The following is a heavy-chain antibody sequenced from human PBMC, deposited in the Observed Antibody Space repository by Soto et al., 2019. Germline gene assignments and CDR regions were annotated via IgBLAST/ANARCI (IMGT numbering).Heavy chain of an antibody. Sequence: IRQPPGKGLEWIGSIYYSGSTYYNPSLKSRVTISVDTSKNQFSLKLSSVTAADTAVYYCARHGEIGTYDILTGSLEYYYYGMDVWGQGTTVT. J-gene: IGHJ6*02. V-gene: IGHV4-39*01. CDR3: ARHGEIGTYDILTGSLEYYYYGMDV. D-gene: IGHD3-9*01. CDR2: IYYSGST.